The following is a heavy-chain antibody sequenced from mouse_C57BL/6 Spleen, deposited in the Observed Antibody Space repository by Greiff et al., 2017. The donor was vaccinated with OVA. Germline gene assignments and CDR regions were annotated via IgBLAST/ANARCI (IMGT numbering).Heavy chain of an antibody. D-gene: IGHD2-1*01. CDR1: GYTFTSYD. V-gene: IGHV1-85*01. CDR3: GSYGNSAWFAY. CDR2: FYPRDGST. J-gene: IGHJ3*01. Sequence: QVQLQQSGPELVKPGASVKLSCKASGYTFTSYDINWVTQRPGQGLELFGWFYPRDGSTKYNENFKGKATLTVDTSSSTANMELHSLTSEDCAVYFCGSYGNSAWFAYWGQGTLVTVSA.